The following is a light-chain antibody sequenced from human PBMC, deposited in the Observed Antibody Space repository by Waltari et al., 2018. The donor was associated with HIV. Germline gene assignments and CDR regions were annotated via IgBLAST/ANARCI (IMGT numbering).Light chain of an antibody. Sequence: QSVLTQPPSASGTPGQRVIISCSGSSSNVGSFTVNWYQQLPGTAPKLISYSVNQRPSGVPDRFSGAKAGTSASLAINELQSEDEADYYCAVWDGRLDHYVFVTGTKVTVL. J-gene: IGLJ1*01. V-gene: IGLV1-44*01. CDR3: AVWDGRLDHYV. CDR1: SSNVGSFT. CDR2: SVN.